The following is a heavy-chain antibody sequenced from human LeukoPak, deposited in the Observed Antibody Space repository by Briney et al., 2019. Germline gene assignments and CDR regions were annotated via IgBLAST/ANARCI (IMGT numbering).Heavy chain of an antibody. CDR2: IYYSGST. Sequence: SETLSLTCAVYGGSFSGYYWSWIRQPPGKGLEWIGSIYYSGSTYYNPSLKSRVTISVDTSKNQFSLKLSSVTAADTAVYYCARDYSQWLATDYWGQGTLVTVSS. CDR3: ARDYSQWLATDY. J-gene: IGHJ4*02. V-gene: IGHV4-34*01. CDR1: GGSFSGYY. D-gene: IGHD6-19*01.